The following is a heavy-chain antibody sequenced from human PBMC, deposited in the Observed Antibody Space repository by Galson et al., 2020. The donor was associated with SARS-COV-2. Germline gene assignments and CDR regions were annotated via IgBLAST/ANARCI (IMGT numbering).Heavy chain of an antibody. J-gene: IGHJ4*02. CDR3: ARDRRSTDGHNYYFDT. CDR1: GDSITSGSYY. D-gene: IGHD2-2*01. CDR2: IYKSENT. Sequence: SETLSLTCTVSGDSITSGSYYWTWIRQHPGKGLEWIGYIYKSENTDYNPSLKSRVTISGDTSKNQFSLKLSSVTAADTAVYYCARDRRSTDGHNYYFDTWGQGTLVTVSS. V-gene: IGHV4-31*03.